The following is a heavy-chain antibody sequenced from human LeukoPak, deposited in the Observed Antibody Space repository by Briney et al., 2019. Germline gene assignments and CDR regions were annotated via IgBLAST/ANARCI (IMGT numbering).Heavy chain of an antibody. J-gene: IGHJ6*02. CDR3: ARDDSRSSWYPNYYYYGMDV. CDR2: INPSGGSA. V-gene: IGHV1-46*01. CDR1: GYTFTSYY. Sequence: GASVKVSCKASGYTFTSYYMHWVRQAPGQGLEWMGIINPSGGSASYAQKFQGRVTMTRDMSTSTAYMELRSLRSDDTAVYYCARDDSRSSWYPNYYYYGMDVWGQGTTVTVSS. D-gene: IGHD6-13*01.